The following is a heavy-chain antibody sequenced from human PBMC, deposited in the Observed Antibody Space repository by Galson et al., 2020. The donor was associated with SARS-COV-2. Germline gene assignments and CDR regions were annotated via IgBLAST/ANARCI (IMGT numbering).Heavy chain of an antibody. CDR3: ARGFDWFDP. CDR2: IYYSGST. V-gene: IGHV4-39*07. J-gene: IGHJ5*02. Sequence: SETLSLTCTVSGGSISGSRYYWGWIRQPPGKGLEWIGSIYYSGSTYYKPSLESRVTISVDTSRNQFSLKLSSVTAADTAVYYCARGFDWFDPWGQGTRVTGSS. CDR1: GGSISGSRYY.